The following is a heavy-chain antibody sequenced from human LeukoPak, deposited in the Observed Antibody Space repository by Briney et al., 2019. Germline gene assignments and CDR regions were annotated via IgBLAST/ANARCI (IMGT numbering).Heavy chain of an antibody. D-gene: IGHD6-19*01. CDR1: VYTFTSYG. V-gene: IGHV1-18*01. CDR2: ISAYNGNT. J-gene: IGHJ4*02. CDR3: ARDPPTRTGIAVAGTGDY. Sequence: ASVKVSCKASVYTFTSYGISWVRQAPGQGLEWMGWISAYNGNTNYAQKHQGRVTMTTDTSTSTAYMELRSLRSDDTAVYYCARDPPTRTGIAVAGTGDYWGQGTLVTVSS.